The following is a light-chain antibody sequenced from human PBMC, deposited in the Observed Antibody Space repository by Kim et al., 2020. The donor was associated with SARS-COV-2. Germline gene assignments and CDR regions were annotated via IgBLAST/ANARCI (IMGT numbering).Light chain of an antibody. Sequence: SPGERATISCRASQSVRSSYLAWYQHKPGQAPRLLIYDASSRPIGIQDRFSGRGSGTDFTLTISRLEPEDFVVYYCQQYGSSPLTFGGGTKVDIK. CDR1: QSVRSSY. V-gene: IGKV3-20*01. CDR2: DAS. J-gene: IGKJ4*01. CDR3: QQYGSSPLT.